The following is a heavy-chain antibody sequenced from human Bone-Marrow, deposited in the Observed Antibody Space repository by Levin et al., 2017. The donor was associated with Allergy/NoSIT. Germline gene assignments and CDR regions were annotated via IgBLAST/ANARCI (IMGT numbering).Heavy chain of an antibody. CDR3: ARVRGGCSGGSCYIDY. Sequence: GGSLRLSCAASGFVFSNYGMDWVRHAPGKGLEWGAIVWSDESRRYYADSVKGGFTISRDSSKNTLYLEMNNLGAEDTAVYYCARVRGGCSGGSCYIDYWGRGTLLTVSS. V-gene: IGHV3-33*01. D-gene: IGHD2-15*01. CDR1: GFVFSNYG. J-gene: IGHJ4*02. CDR2: VWSDESRR.